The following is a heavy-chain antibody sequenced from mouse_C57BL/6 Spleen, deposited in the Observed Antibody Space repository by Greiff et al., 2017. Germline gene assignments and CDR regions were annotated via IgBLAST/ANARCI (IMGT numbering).Heavy chain of an antibody. J-gene: IGHJ3*01. CDR1: GYTFTGYW. D-gene: IGHD1-1*01. V-gene: IGHV1-9*01. CDR3: AEGAYDGSSPCAY. CDR2: ILPGSGST. Sequence: VKLQESGAELMKPGASVKLSCKATGYTFTGYWIEWVKQRPGHGLEWIGEILPGSGSTNYNEKFKGKATFTADTSSNPAYMQLSSLTTEDSAIYFCAEGAYDGSSPCAYWGQGTLVTVSA.